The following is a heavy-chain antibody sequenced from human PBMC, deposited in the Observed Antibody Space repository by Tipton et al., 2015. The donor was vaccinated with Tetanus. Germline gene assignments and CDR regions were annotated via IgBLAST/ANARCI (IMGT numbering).Heavy chain of an antibody. CDR3: AREAINSEDRRAFDV. CDR1: GGTFSNYG. J-gene: IGHJ6*02. Sequence: QSGPEVKKPGSSVKVSCKSSGGTFSNYGFNWVRLAPGQGLEWMGGFSPIFRRPNYAQKFQARVTIRADESTSTAYMELRSLTSADTAVYYCAREAINSEDRRAFDVWGQGTTVTVSS. D-gene: IGHD3-22*01. CDR2: FSPIFRRP. V-gene: IGHV1-69*01.